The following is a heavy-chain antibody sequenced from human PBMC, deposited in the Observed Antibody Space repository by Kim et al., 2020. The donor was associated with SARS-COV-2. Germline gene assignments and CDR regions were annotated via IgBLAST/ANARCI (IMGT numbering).Heavy chain of an antibody. CDR3: ARGRSYYDSSGYGDY. V-gene: IGHV4-34*01. J-gene: IGHJ4*02. CDR2: INHSGST. CDR1: GGSFSGYY. D-gene: IGHD3-22*01. Sequence: SETLSLTCAVYGGSFSGYYWSWIRQPPGKGLEWIGEINHSGSTNYNPSLKSRVTISVDTSKNQFSLKLSSVTAADTAVYYCARGRSYYDSSGYGDYWGQGTLVTVSS.